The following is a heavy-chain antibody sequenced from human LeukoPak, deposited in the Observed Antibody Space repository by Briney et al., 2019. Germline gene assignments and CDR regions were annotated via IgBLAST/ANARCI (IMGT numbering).Heavy chain of an antibody. CDR3: AGGSGWYAFDI. J-gene: IGHJ3*02. CDR2: ISSHGGIT. Sequence: GGSLRLACSASGFTFNSYAMHWVRQAPGKGLEYVSGISSHGGITYYADSVKGRFTISRDNSKNTLYLQMNSLRAEDTAVYYCAGGSGWYAFDIWGQGTMVTVSS. D-gene: IGHD6-19*01. V-gene: IGHV3-64*04. CDR1: GFTFNSYA.